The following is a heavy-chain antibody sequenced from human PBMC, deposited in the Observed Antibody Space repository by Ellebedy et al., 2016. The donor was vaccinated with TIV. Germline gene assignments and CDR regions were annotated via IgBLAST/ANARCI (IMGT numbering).Heavy chain of an antibody. Sequence: GESLKISCAASGFTFSSYAMSWVRQAPGKGLEWVSTISSTGSRTYYADSVEGRFIISRDNSRNTLYLQMNSLRADDSAIYYCGRDAVTGNGRWDWLDPWGRGSLVTVSS. CDR3: GRDAVTGNGRWDWLDP. D-gene: IGHD2-21*02. J-gene: IGHJ5*02. V-gene: IGHV3-23*01. CDR2: ISSTGSRT. CDR1: GFTFSSYA.